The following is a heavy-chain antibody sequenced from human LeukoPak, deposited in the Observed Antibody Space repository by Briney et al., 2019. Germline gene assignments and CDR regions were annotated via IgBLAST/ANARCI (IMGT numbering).Heavy chain of an antibody. CDR2: IHGGGDVT. CDR3: AKALSSSFYYFDL. CDR1: GFTFSNYA. J-gene: IGHJ2*01. V-gene: IGHV3-23*01. D-gene: IGHD3-16*02. Sequence: GGSLRLSCAASGFTFSNYAMNWVRQAPEKGLEWVSTIHGGGDVTYYADSVKGRFTISRDNSRNTLYLQMNSLRAEDTAIYYCAKALSSSFYYFDLGGRGTLVTVSS.